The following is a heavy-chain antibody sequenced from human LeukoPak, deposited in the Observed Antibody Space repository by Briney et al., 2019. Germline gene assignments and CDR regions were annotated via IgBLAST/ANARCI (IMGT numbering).Heavy chain of an antibody. Sequence: ASVKVSCKASGYTFTNYAISWVRQAPGQGLEWMGWISTQSGNTNYAQKVQGRLTLTTDRSTNTAYMELRSLRSDDTAVYYCARGAYGDKWGQGTMVTVSS. J-gene: IGHJ4*02. D-gene: IGHD4-17*01. CDR1: GYTFTNYA. CDR2: ISTQSGNT. CDR3: ARGAYGDK. V-gene: IGHV1-18*01.